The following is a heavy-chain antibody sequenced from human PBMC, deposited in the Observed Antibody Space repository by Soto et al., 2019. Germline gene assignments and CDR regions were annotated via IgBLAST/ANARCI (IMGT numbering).Heavy chain of an antibody. CDR2: ISCSGGST. CDR1: GFTFSSYA. J-gene: IGHJ4*02. Sequence: GGSLRLSCAASGFTFSSYAMSWVRQAPGKGLEWVSAISCSGGSTYYADSVKGRFTISRDNSKNTLYLQMNSLRAEDTAVYYCAKDGGAYYYGSGSYPHDYWGQGTLVTVSS. CDR3: AKDGGAYYYGSGSYPHDY. D-gene: IGHD3-10*01. V-gene: IGHV3-23*01.